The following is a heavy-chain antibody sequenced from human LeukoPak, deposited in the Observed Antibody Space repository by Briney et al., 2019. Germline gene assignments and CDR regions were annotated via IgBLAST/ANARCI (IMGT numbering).Heavy chain of an antibody. D-gene: IGHD5-24*01. CDR1: GLTFSSYA. J-gene: IGHJ4*02. CDR2: ISYDGSNK. V-gene: IGHV3-30-3*01. Sequence: GGSLRLSCAASGLTFSSYAMHWVRQAPGKGLEWVAVISYDGSNKYYADSVKGRFTISRDNSKNTLYLQMNSLRAEDTAVYYCARDRGEMATTIDYWGQGTLVTVSS. CDR3: ARDRGEMATTIDY.